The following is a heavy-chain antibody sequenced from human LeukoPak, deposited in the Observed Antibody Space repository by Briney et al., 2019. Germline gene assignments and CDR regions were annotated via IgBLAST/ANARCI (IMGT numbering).Heavy chain of an antibody. V-gene: IGHV3-74*01. CDR3: ARTSVHISSSWYMFDY. CDR1: GFTFSSYW. D-gene: IGHD6-13*01. Sequence: GGSLRLSCAASGFTFSSYWMHWVRQAPGKGLVWVSRINNDGSSTTYADSVKGRFTISRDSAKNTLYLQMNSLRADDTAVYYCARTSVHISSSWYMFDYWGQGTLVTVSS. J-gene: IGHJ4*02. CDR2: INNDGSST.